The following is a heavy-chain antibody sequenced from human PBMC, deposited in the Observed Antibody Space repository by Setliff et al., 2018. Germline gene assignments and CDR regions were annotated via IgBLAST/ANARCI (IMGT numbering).Heavy chain of an antibody. CDR2: IYTSGST. CDR3: ARDNTILGATDH. V-gene: IGHV4-61*02. Sequence: PSETLSLTCTVSGGSISSGTYYWSWIRQPAGKGLEWIGRIYTSGSTNYNPSLKSRVTISRDTSTNQFSLKLGSVTAADTAVYYCARDNTILGATDHWGQGTLVTVSS. D-gene: IGHD1-26*01. CDR1: GGSISSGTYY. J-gene: IGHJ5*02.